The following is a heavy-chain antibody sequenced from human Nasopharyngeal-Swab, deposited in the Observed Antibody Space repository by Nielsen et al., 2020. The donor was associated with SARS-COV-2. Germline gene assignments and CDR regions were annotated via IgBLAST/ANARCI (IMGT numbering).Heavy chain of an antibody. CDR1: GYTFTSYA. Sequence: ASVKVSCKASGYTFTSYAMNWVRQAPGQGLEWMGWINTNTGNPTYAQVFTGRFVFSLDTYVSKAYLQISSLKAEDTAVYYCAREEGITIFGVPIGFGYYGMDVGGQGTTVTVSS. CDR2: INTNTGNP. D-gene: IGHD3-3*01. V-gene: IGHV7-4-1*02. J-gene: IGHJ6*02. CDR3: AREEGITIFGVPIGFGYYGMDV.